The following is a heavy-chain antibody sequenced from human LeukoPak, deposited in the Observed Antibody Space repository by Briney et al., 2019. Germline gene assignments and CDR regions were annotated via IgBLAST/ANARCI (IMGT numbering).Heavy chain of an antibody. D-gene: IGHD3-3*01. J-gene: IGHJ6*03. Sequence: SVKVSCKASGGTFSSYAISWVRQAPGQGLEWMGGIIPNFGTANYAQKFQGRVTITTDESTSTAYMELSSLRSEDTAVYYCAREPPDSYDFWSGYGVGYYYMGVWGKGTTVTVSS. CDR2: IIPNFGTA. V-gene: IGHV1-69*05. CDR1: GGTFSSYA. CDR3: AREPPDSYDFWSGYGVGYYYMGV.